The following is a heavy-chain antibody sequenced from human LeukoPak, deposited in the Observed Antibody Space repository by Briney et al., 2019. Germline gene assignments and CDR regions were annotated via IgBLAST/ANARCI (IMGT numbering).Heavy chain of an antibody. Sequence: GGSLRLSCAASGFTFSSYALSWVRQAPGQGLEWVSAISASGVITLYADSVKGRFTISRDNSKNTLFLQMISLRPEDSATYFCVRGGSSWTFDYWGQGTLVTVSS. CDR3: VRGGSSWTFDY. D-gene: IGHD6-13*01. CDR2: ISASGVIT. J-gene: IGHJ4*02. CDR1: GFTFSSYA. V-gene: IGHV3-23*01.